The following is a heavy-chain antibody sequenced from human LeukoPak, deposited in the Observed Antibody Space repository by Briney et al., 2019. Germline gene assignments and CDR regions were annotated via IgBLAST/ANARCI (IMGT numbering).Heavy chain of an antibody. CDR3: ARELKRSARYSGSYSYYFDY. J-gene: IGHJ4*02. D-gene: IGHD1-26*01. V-gene: IGHV1-8*01. CDR1: GYTFTSYD. Sequence: GASVKVSCKASGYTFTSYDINWVRQATGQGLEWMGWMNPNSGNTGYAQKFQGRVTMTRNTSISTAYMELSSLRSEDTAVYYCARELKRSARYSGSYSYYFDYWGQGTLVTVSS. CDR2: MNPNSGNT.